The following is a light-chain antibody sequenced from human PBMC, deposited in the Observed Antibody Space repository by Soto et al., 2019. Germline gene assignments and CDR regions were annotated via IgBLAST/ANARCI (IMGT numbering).Light chain of an antibody. CDR2: STS. J-gene: IGLJ2*01. CDR3: LFYYGGTRV. CDR1: TGAVTSGYY. Sequence: QAVVTQEPSLTVSPGGTVTLTCASSTGAVTSGYYPIWFQQKPGQAPRALIYSTSNTFSWTPARFSGSLLGGKAALTLSGVRSEDEAEYYCLFYYGGTRVFGGGTKLTVL. V-gene: IGLV7-43*01.